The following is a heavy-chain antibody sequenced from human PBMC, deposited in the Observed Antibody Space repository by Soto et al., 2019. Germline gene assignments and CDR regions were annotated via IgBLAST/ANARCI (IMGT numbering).Heavy chain of an antibody. CDR1: GGTFGSYA. CDR3: ARSQGSSTSLEIYYYYYYGMDV. CDR2: IIPIPGTA. J-gene: IGHJ6*02. V-gene: IGHV1-69*01. Sequence: QVQLVQSGAEVKKPGSSVKVSCKASGGTFGSYAISWVRQAPGQGLEWMGGIIPIPGTANYAQKFQGRVTLAAAEPTSTAYMELSSLRSEDTAVYYCARSQGSSTSLEIYYYYYYGMDVWGQGTTVTVSS. D-gene: IGHD2-2*01.